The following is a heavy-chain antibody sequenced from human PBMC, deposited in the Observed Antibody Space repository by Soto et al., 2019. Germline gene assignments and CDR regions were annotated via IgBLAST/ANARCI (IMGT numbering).Heavy chain of an antibody. CDR2: IYTSGTT. CDR3: ARGHGYGDYLRYYYGMDV. V-gene: IGHV4-4*07. CDR1: GGSIRSYY. J-gene: IGHJ6*02. D-gene: IGHD4-17*01. Sequence: PSETLSLTCTVSGGSIRSYYWSWIRQPAGKPLEWIGRIYTSGTTNYNPSLKSRVTMSVDTSKNQFSLNLSSVTAADTAVYYCARGHGYGDYLRYYYGMDVWGQGTTVTVSS.